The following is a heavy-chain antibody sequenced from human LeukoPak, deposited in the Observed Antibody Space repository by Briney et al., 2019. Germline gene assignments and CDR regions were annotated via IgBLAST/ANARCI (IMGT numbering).Heavy chain of an antibody. J-gene: IGHJ4*02. CDR1: GFTLSSYG. CDR3: ARSLYSSGWYYFDY. V-gene: IGHV3-20*04. D-gene: IGHD6-19*01. CDR2: INWNGGST. Sequence: GVLRLSCAASGFTLSSYGMSWVRQAPGKGLEWVSGINWNGGSTGYADSVKGRFTISRDNAKNSLYLQMNSLRAEDTALYYCARSLYSSGWYYFDYWGQGTLVTVSS.